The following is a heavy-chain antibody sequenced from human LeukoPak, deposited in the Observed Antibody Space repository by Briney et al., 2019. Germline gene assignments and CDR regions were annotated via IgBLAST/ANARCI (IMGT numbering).Heavy chain of an antibody. Sequence: SVKVSCKASGGTFSSYAISWVRQAPGQGLEWMGRIIPIFGIANYAQKFQGRVTTTADKSTSTAYMELSSLRSEDTAVYYCARETDIVATIPGLFDYWGQGTLVTVSS. J-gene: IGHJ4*02. CDR1: GGTFSSYA. V-gene: IGHV1-69*04. D-gene: IGHD5-12*01. CDR2: IIPIFGIA. CDR3: ARETDIVATIPGLFDY.